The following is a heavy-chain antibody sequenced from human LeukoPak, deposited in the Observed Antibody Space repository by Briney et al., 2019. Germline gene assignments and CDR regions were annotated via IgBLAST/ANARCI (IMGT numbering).Heavy chain of an antibody. V-gene: IGHV3-21*01. CDR1: GFTFSSYS. Sequence: GGSLRLSCAASGFTFSSYSMNWVRQAPGKGLEWASSISSSSYIYYADSVKGRFTISRDNAKNSLYLQINSLRADDTAVYYCARSHQRVGIEDYWGQGTLVTVSS. CDR2: ISSSSYI. CDR3: ARSHQRVGIEDY. D-gene: IGHD1-26*01. J-gene: IGHJ4*02.